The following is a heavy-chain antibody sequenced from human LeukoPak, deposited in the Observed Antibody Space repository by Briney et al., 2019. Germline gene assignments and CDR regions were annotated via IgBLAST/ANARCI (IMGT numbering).Heavy chain of an antibody. CDR2: IYYSGST. CDR1: GGSISSYY. CDR3: ARSPVLVWFGESRFSGYMDV. J-gene: IGHJ6*03. V-gene: IGHV4-59*08. D-gene: IGHD3-10*01. Sequence: SETLSLTCTVSGGSISSYYWSWIRQPPGKGLEWIGYIYYSGSTNYNPSLKSRVTISVDTSKNQFSLKLSSVTAADTAVYYCARSPVLVWFGESRFSGYMDVWGEGTTVTVSS.